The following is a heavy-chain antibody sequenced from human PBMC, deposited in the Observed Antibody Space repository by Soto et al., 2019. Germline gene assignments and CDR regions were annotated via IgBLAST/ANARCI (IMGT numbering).Heavy chain of an antibody. V-gene: IGHV3-23*01. CDR2: ISGSGGST. J-gene: IGHJ4*02. Sequence: RLSCAASGFTFSSYAMSWVRQAPGKGLEWVSAISGSGGSTYYADSVKGRFTISRDNSKNTLYLQMNSLRAEDTAVYYCAMAERAKSRGTKADYYWGQGTLVTVS. D-gene: IGHD5-12*01. CDR3: AMAERAKSRGTKADYY. CDR1: GFTFSSYA.